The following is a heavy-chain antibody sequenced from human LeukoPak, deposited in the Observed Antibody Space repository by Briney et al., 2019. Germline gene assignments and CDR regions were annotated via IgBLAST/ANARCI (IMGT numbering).Heavy chain of an antibody. V-gene: IGHV4-59*12. J-gene: IGHJ4*02. CDR2: IYHSGST. Sequence: SETLSLTCTVSGGSISTYYWNWIRQPPGKGLEWIGYIYHSGSTNYNPSLQSRVTISVDTSKNQFSLKLSSVTAADTAVYYCARRGRRPFDYWGQGTLVTVSS. CDR1: GGSISTYY. D-gene: IGHD1-1*01. CDR3: ARRGRRPFDY.